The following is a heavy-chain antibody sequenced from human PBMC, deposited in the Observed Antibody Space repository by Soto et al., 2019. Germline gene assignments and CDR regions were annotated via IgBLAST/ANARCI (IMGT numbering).Heavy chain of an antibody. CDR3: ARGQDSRGGYYYYYYGMDV. CDR1: GFTFSSYS. J-gene: IGHJ6*02. D-gene: IGHD1-1*01. CDR2: ISSSSSYI. Sequence: LRLSCAASGFTFSSYSMNWVRQAPGKGLEWVSSISSSSSYIYYADSVKGRFTISRDNAKNSLYLQMNSLRAEDTAVYYCARGQDSRGGYYYYYYGMDVWGQGTTVTVSS. V-gene: IGHV3-21*01.